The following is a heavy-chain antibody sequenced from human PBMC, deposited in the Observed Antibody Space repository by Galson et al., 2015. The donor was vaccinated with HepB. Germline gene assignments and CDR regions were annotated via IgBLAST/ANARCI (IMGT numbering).Heavy chain of an antibody. J-gene: IGHJ4*02. D-gene: IGHD3-10*01. CDR1: GYTFSSYG. CDR2: ISVYNGKR. CDR3: ARQGFTLVRGALDS. Sequence: SVKVSCKAFGYTFSSYGISWVRQAPGQGLEWMGWISVYNGKRDYAQKFQGRVTMTTETSTSTAYMELRGLRSDDTAVYYCARQGFTLVRGALDSWGQGTLVTVSS. V-gene: IGHV1-18*01.